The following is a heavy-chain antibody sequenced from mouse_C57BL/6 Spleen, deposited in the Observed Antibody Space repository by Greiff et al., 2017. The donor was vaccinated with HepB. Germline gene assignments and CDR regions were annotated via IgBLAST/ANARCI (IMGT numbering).Heavy chain of an antibody. CDR1: GYTFTGYW. D-gene: IGHD2-1*01. V-gene: IGHV1-9*01. J-gene: IGHJ4*01. Sequence: QVQLKESGAELMKPGASVKLSCKATGYTFTGYWLEWVKQRPGHGLEWIGEILPGSGSTNYNEKFKGKATFTADTSSNTAYMQLSSLTTEDSAIYYCARNGGIYYGHYYAMDYWGQGTSVTVSS. CDR2: ILPGSGST. CDR3: ARNGGIYYGHYYAMDY.